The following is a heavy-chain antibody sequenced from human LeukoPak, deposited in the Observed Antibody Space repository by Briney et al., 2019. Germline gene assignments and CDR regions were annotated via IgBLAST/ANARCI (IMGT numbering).Heavy chain of an antibody. CDR1: GFTFSGFW. Sequence: GGSLRLHCAVSGFTFSGFWMSWSRQAPGKGLEWVASINSDGSEGYYADVVKGRFTISRDNAKNSLYLQINSLRAEDTAVYYCARSSYSSSSSVWGQGTMVTVSS. J-gene: IGHJ3*01. CDR2: INSDGSEG. CDR3: ARSSYSSSSSV. D-gene: IGHD6-6*01. V-gene: IGHV3-7*03.